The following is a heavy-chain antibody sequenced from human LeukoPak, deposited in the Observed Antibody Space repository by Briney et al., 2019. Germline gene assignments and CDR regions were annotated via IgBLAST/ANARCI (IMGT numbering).Heavy chain of an antibody. V-gene: IGHV1-69*13. D-gene: IGHD3-10*01. CDR2: IIPIFGTA. J-gene: IGHJ4*02. CDR1: GGTFSSYA. CDR3: ARDGSVWGFGELTFDY. Sequence: GASVKVSCKASGGTFSSYAISWVRQAPGQGLEWMGGIIPIFGTANYAQKFQGRVTITADESTSTAYMELSSLRSEDTAVYYCARDGSVWGFGELTFDYWGQGPLVTVSS.